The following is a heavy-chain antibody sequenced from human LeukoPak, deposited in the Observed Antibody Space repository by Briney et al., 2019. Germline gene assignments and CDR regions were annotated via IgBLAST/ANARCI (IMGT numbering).Heavy chain of an antibody. Sequence: KPSETLSLTCAVYGGSFSGYYWSWIRQPPGKGLEWIGEINHSGSTNYNPSLKNRVTISVDTSKNQFSLKLSSVTAADTAVYYCARARRGYDFWSGYYSFDYWGQGTLVTVSS. CDR2: INHSGST. J-gene: IGHJ4*02. V-gene: IGHV4-34*01. D-gene: IGHD3-3*01. CDR1: GGSFSGYY. CDR3: ARARRGYDFWSGYYSFDY.